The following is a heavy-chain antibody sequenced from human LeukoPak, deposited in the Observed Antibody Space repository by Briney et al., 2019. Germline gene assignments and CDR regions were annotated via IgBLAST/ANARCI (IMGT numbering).Heavy chain of an antibody. CDR1: GYTFTSYD. J-gene: IGHJ6*03. D-gene: IGHD3-3*01. V-gene: IGHV1-8*01. CDR2: MNPNSGNT. Sequence: ASVKVFCKASGYTFTSYDINWVRQATGQGLEWMGWMNPNSGNTGYAQKFQGRVTMTRNTSISTAYMELSSLRSEDTAVYYCARCRAYDFWSGYNYYYYMDVWGKGTTVTVSS. CDR3: ARCRAYDFWSGYNYYYYMDV.